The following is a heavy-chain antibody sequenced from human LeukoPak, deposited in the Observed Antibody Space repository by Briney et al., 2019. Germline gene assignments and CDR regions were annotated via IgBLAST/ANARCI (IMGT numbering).Heavy chain of an antibody. V-gene: IGHV4-31*03. CDR1: GASFSSGDQY. J-gene: IGHJ4*02. Sequence: PSETLSLTCTVSGASFSSGDQYWNWIRQSPGKGLEWIGSIHPSGRLYNNPSLESRVTISIDTSKNQFSLNLNSVTAADTAVYYCARFNSGCSEASCYVHYWGQGILVIVSS. D-gene: IGHD2-2*01. CDR2: IHPSGRL. CDR3: ARFNSGCSEASCYVHY.